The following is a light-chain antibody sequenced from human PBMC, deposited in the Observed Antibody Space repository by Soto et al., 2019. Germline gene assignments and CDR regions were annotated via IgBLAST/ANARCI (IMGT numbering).Light chain of an antibody. CDR3: QQYGNSPLLT. J-gene: IGKJ4*01. CDR2: CAS. V-gene: IGKV3-20*01. Sequence: GERATLSCRAIQSVTTSYLAWYQQKPGQAPRLLIYCASSRATGIPDRFSGSGSGTDFTLTISRLEPEDFAVYYCQQYGNSPLLTFGGGTKVDIK. CDR1: QSVTTSY.